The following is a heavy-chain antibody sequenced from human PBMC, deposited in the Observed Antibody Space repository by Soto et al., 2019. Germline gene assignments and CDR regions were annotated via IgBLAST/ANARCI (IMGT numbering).Heavy chain of an antibody. Sequence: QVQLVQSGAEVKKPGSSVKVSCKASGGTFGTYAIYWVRQAPGQGLEWMGGIIAIFATPNYAQKFQGRVTITADELPSTAYMELSSLRSEDTAVYYCARAPQPWTPGTPSQNNWFVPWGQGTLVTVSS. J-gene: IGHJ5*02. CDR3: ARAPQPWTPGTPSQNNWFVP. D-gene: IGHD1-1*01. CDR2: IIAIFATP. V-gene: IGHV1-69*01. CDR1: GGTFGTYA.